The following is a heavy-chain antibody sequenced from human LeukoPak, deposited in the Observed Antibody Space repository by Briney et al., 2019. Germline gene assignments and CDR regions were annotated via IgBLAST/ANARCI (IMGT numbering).Heavy chain of an antibody. V-gene: IGHV5-51*01. J-gene: IGHJ1*01. CDR3: ARHGPSWELQH. Sequence: GESLKISCKGSGYSFTSYWIGWVRQMPGKGLEYMGIIHPGDSDTRYSPSFQGQVTISVDRSSTTACLQWSRLRASDTAMYYCARHGPSWELQHWGQGTLVTVSS. CDR1: GYSFTSYW. CDR2: IHPGDSDT. D-gene: IGHD1-26*01.